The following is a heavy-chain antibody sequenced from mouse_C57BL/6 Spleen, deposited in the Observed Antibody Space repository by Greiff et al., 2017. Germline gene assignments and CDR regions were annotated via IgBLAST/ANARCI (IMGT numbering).Heavy chain of an antibody. V-gene: IGHV1-64*01. Sequence: QVQLQQPGAELVKPGASVKLSCKASGYTFTSYWMHWVKQRPGQGLEWIGMIHPNSGSTNYNEKFKSKATLTVDKSSSTAYMQLSSLTSEDSAVYYCARGDYYGSSDEYFDVWGTGTTVTVSA. CDR3: ARGDYYGSSDEYFDV. J-gene: IGHJ1*03. CDR1: GYTFTSYW. CDR2: IHPNSGST. D-gene: IGHD1-1*01.